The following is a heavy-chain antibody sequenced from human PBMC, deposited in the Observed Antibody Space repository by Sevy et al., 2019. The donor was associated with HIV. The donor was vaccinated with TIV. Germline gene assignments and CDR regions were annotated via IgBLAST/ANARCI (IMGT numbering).Heavy chain of an antibody. D-gene: IGHD3-10*01. CDR2: IYTSGST. V-gene: IGHV4-4*07. Sequence: SETLSLTCTVSGGSISSYYWSWIRQPAGKGLEWIGRIYTSGSTNYNPSLKSRVTMSVDTSKNQFSLKLSSLTAADTAVYYCAGSATMVRGVIAMEYNWFDPWGQGTLVTVSS. CDR1: GGSISSYY. J-gene: IGHJ5*02. CDR3: AGSATMVRGVIAMEYNWFDP.